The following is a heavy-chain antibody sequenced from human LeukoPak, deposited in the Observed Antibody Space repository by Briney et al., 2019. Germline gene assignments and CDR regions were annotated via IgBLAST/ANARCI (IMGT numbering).Heavy chain of an antibody. V-gene: IGHV3-21*04. CDR3: ARAFTSSWLHDY. CDR2: ISRNGTYI. J-gene: IGHJ4*02. D-gene: IGHD6-13*01. CDR1: GFTFSSYI. Sequence: GGSLGLSCAASGFTFSSYIMNWVRQAPGKGLEWVSSISRNGTYIHYADSVKGRFTISRDNAKQSLYLQMSSLRAEDTALYYCARAFTSSWLHDYWGQGTLVTVSS.